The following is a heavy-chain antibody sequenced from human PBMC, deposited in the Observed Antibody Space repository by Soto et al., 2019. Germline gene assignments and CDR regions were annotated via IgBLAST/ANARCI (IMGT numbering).Heavy chain of an antibody. CDR3: ARDVRLMITFGGVTAYDY. V-gene: IGHV1-18*01. Sequence: ASVKVSCKASGYTFTSYGISWVRQAPGQGLEWMGWISAYNGNTNYAQKLQGRVTMTTDTSTSTAYVELRSLRSDDTAVYYCARDVRLMITFGGVTAYDYWGQGTLVTVSS. D-gene: IGHD3-16*01. CDR2: ISAYNGNT. J-gene: IGHJ4*02. CDR1: GYTFTSYG.